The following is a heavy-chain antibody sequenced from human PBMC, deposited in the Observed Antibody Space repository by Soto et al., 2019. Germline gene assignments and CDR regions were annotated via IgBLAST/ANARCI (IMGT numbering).Heavy chain of an antibody. V-gene: IGHV1-18*04. CDR3: ARVRERWLQPEALDI. J-gene: IGHJ3*02. CDR2: ISAYNGDT. D-gene: IGHD5-12*01. Sequence: QVQLVQSGAEVKKPGASVKVSCKASGFSFTDDGLTWVRQAPGQGLEWMGWISAYNGDTNYAQNFQGRVTMATDTSTSTGYMELRSLRSDDTAVYYCARVRERWLQPEALDIWGQGTMVTVSS. CDR1: GFSFTDDG.